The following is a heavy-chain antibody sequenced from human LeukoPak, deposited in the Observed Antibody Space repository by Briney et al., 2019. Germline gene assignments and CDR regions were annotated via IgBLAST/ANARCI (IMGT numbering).Heavy chain of an antibody. CDR1: GYSISSGYY. CDR2: IYHSGST. CDR3: AREKRRDIVAPLIDY. J-gene: IGHJ4*02. D-gene: IGHD5-12*01. V-gene: IGHV4-38-2*01. Sequence: SETRSLTCAVSGYSISSGYYWGWIRQPPGKGLEWTGSIYHSGSTYYNPSLKSRVTISVDTSKNQFSLELSSVTAADTAVYYCAREKRRDIVAPLIDYWGQGTLVTVSS.